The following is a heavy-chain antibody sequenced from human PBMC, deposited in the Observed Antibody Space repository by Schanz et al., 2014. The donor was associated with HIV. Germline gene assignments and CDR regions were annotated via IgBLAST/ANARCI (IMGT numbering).Heavy chain of an antibody. CDR2: IWYDGTNK. V-gene: IGHV3-33*01. CDR3: ARDGDYDFWSGYYTGRYYDY. D-gene: IGHD3-3*01. J-gene: IGHJ4*02. Sequence: QVQLVEFGGGVVQPGRSLRLSCAASGFTFSSYGMHWVRQAPGKGLEWLAVIWYDGTNKYYTDSVKGRFTISRDNSKNTLYLQMNRLRAEDTAVYYCARDGDYDFWSGYYTGRYYDYWGQGTQVTVSS. CDR1: GFTFSSYG.